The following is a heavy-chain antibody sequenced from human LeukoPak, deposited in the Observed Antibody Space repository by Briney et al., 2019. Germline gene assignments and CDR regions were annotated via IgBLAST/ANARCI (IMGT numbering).Heavy chain of an antibody. CDR3: ARVTSRLGWFDP. V-gene: IGHV4-38-2*02. CDR1: GDSISSYY. J-gene: IGHJ5*02. Sequence: SETLSLTCTVSGDSISSYYWSWIRQPPGKGLEWIGSISHSGSTYYNPSLKSRVTISVDTSKNQFSLKLRSVTAADTAVYYCARVTSRLGWFDPWGQGTLVTVSS. D-gene: IGHD1-14*01. CDR2: ISHSGST.